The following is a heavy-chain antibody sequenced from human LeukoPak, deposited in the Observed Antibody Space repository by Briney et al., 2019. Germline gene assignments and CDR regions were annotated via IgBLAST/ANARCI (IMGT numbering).Heavy chain of an antibody. J-gene: IGHJ4*02. D-gene: IGHD4-23*01. V-gene: IGHV3-7*03. CDR2: IKQDGSDK. CDR1: GFTFSSYW. CDR3: ARKTVVGSYFDY. Sequence: GGSLRLSCAASGFTFSSYWMHWVRQAPGKGLEWVGNIKQDGSDKYYIDSVKGRFTISRDNAKNSLYLQMNSLRAEDTAVYYCARKTVVGSYFDYWGQGTPVTVSS.